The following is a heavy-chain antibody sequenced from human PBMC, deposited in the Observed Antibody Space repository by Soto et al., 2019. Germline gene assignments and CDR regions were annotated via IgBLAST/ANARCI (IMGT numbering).Heavy chain of an antibody. CDR1: GFTFSDHW. V-gene: IGHV3-74*01. CDR3: ARNGIWSSYEY. CDR2: TKGDGTST. J-gene: IGHJ4*02. Sequence: EVQLVESGGGLVQPGGSLRLSCAASGFTFSDHWMHWVRQAPGKGLVWVSYTKGDGTSTRYADSVKGRFTISSDSAKSTLYLQMNRLRADDPAVYFCARNGIWSSYEYWGQGALVTVSS. D-gene: IGHD2-15*01.